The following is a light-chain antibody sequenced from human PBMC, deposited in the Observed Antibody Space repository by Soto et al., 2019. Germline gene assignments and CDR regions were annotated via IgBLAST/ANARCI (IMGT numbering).Light chain of an antibody. CDR3: QQYDTSPT. V-gene: IGKV3-15*01. CDR1: QSVSSE. Sequence: EIVMTQSPPSRSLSPGGXXSLSCRASQSVSSELAWYQQQPGQAPRLLMYGASTRATGIPARFSGSGSGTEFTLTISGLQSEDFAVYYCQQYDTSPTCGQGTKV. CDR2: GAS. J-gene: IGKJ1*01.